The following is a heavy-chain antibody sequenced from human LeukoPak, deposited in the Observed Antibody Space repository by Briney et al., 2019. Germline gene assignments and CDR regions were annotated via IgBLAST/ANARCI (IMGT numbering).Heavy chain of an antibody. J-gene: IGHJ4*02. D-gene: IGHD3-9*01. CDR2: ISTSGST. V-gene: IGHV4-4*07. Sequence: SETLPLTCTVSSGSISSYYWTWIRQPAGKGLEWIGRISTSGSTNYNPSLKSRVTMSVDTSKNQFSLKLTSVTAADTAVYYCARRVPLSGYFDYWGQGTLVTVSS. CDR1: SGSISSYY. CDR3: ARRVPLSGYFDY.